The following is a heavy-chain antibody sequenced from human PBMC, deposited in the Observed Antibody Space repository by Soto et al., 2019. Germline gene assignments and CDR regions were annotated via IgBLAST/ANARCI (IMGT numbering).Heavy chain of an antibody. J-gene: IGHJ4*02. Sequence: ASVKVSCKASGYTFTSYDINWVRQATGQGLEWMGWMNPNSGNTGYAQKFQGRVTMTRNTSISTAYMELSSLRSEDTAVYYCARSANTYGSPFDYWGQGALVTVSS. CDR3: ARSANTYGSPFDY. CDR2: MNPNSGNT. V-gene: IGHV1-8*01. D-gene: IGHD3-10*01. CDR1: GYTFTSYD.